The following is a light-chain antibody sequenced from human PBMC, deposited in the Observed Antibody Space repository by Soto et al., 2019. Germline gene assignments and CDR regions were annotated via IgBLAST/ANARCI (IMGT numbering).Light chain of an antibody. J-gene: IGKJ1*01. CDR1: QGISNY. Sequence: DIQMTQSPSSLSASVGDRVTITCRASQGISNYLAWYQQKPGKVPKLLIYAASTLQSGVPSRFSVSGSGTDFTLTISGLQAEDVATYFCQKYNSGPWTFGLGTKVQIK. V-gene: IGKV1-27*01. CDR2: AAS. CDR3: QKYNSGPWT.